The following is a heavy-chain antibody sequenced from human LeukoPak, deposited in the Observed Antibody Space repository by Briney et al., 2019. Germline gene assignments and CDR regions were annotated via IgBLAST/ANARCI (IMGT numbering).Heavy chain of an antibody. Sequence: GGSLRLSCAASGFTFSSYAMSWVRQAPGKGLEWVSAIIGSGGYTYYADSVKGRFTISRDNSKNTLSLQMDSLRADDTAVYYCVKLRGIYLDFDYWGQGTLVTVSS. V-gene: IGHV3-23*01. CDR2: IIGSGGYT. D-gene: IGHD1-26*01. J-gene: IGHJ4*02. CDR1: GFTFSSYA. CDR3: VKLRGIYLDFDY.